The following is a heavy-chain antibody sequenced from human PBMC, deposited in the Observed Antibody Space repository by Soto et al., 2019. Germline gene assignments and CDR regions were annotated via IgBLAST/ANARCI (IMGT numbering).Heavy chain of an antibody. Sequence: NPSETLSLTCTVSGASITSGSYSWSWIRQAPGKGLEWIGNIHVTGYTAFSPSLKRRVTMSVDTSKNQFSLNVNSVTAADTAVYFCARGGALRTNPHVPLALWGQRTLVTVSS. D-gene: IGHD1-26*01. CDR1: GASITSGSYS. V-gene: IGHV4-30-2*01. CDR2: IHVTGYT. CDR3: ARGGALRTNPHVPLAL. J-gene: IGHJ4*02.